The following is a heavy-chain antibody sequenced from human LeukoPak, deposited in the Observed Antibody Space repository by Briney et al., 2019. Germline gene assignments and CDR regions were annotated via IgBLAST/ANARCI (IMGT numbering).Heavy chain of an antibody. CDR3: AKDLPPDY. Sequence: QPGGSLRLSCAASGFTFSSYGMHWVRQAPGKGLEWVAVISYDGSNKYYADSVKGRFTISRDNSKNTLYPQMNSLRAEDTAVYYCAKDLPPDYWGQGTLVTVSS. J-gene: IGHJ4*02. V-gene: IGHV3-30*18. CDR2: ISYDGSNK. CDR1: GFTFSSYG.